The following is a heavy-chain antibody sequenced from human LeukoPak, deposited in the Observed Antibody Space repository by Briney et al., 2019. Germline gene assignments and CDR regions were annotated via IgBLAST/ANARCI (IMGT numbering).Heavy chain of an antibody. CDR2: IIPIFGTA. CDR3: ARTPPYEGAFDI. J-gene: IGHJ3*02. Sequence: VASVTVSCKASGGTFSSYAISWVRQAPGQGLEWMGGIIPIFGTANYAQKFQGRVTMTRNPSISTAYMELSSLRSEDTAVYYCARTPPYEGAFDIWGQGTMVTVSS. CDR1: GGTFSSYA. D-gene: IGHD3-22*01. V-gene: IGHV1-69*05.